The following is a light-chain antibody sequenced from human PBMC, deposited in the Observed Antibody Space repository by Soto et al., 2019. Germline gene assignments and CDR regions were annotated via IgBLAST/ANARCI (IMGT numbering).Light chain of an antibody. Sequence: DIQMTQSPSTLSASIGDRVTITCRASQSINTWLAWYQQRPGKAPKLLVYDASSLESGVPSRFRGSGSGTEFTLTISSLQADDFATYFCQQYNSYSWTFGQGTKVHIK. CDR3: QQYNSYSWT. V-gene: IGKV1-5*01. J-gene: IGKJ1*01. CDR1: QSINTW. CDR2: DAS.